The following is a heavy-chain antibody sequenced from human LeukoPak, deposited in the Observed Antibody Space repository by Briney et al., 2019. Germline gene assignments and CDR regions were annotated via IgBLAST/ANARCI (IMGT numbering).Heavy chain of an antibody. Sequence: ASVKVSCKASGYTFTGYYMHWVRQAPGQGLEWMGWINPNSGGTNYTQKFQGRVTMTRDTSISTAYMELSRLRSDDTAVYYCARGLQVHSSSDYWGQGTLVTVSS. CDR3: ARGLQVHSSSDY. J-gene: IGHJ4*02. CDR2: INPNSGGT. D-gene: IGHD6-6*01. V-gene: IGHV1-2*02. CDR1: GYTFTGYY.